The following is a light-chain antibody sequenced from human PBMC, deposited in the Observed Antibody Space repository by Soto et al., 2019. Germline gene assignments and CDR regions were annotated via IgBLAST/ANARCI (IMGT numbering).Light chain of an antibody. J-gene: IGLJ3*02. CDR2: EAT. V-gene: IGLV2-23*01. Sequence: QSVLTQPASVSGSPEQSITISCTGTSSDVGSYNLVSWYQQHPGKAPKVMIYEATKRPSGVSNRFSGSKSGNTASLTISGLQAEDEADYYRCAYAGSGTVVFGGGTKLTVL. CDR3: CAYAGSGTVV. CDR1: SSDVGSYNL.